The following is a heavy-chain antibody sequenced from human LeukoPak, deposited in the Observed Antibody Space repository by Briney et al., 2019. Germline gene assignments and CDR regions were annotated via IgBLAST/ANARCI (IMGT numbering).Heavy chain of an antibody. CDR3: GRGGGGGYRDSSGYYSMPAFY. CDR2: IYHSGST. Sequence: PSETLSLTCTVSGYSISSGYYWGWIRQPPGKGLEWIGSIYHSGSTYYNPSLKSRVTISVDTSKNQFSLKLGSVTAADTAVYYWGRGGGGGYRDSSGYYSMPAFYWGQGTLVTVSS. CDR1: GYSISSGYY. V-gene: IGHV4-38-2*02. D-gene: IGHD3-22*01. J-gene: IGHJ4*02.